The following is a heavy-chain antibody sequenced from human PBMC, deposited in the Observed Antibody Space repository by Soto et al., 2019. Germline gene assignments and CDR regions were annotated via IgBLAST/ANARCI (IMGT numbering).Heavy chain of an antibody. V-gene: IGHV3-33*01. CDR3: ARGEGVYGDYEAFWYFDL. CDR1: GFTFSSYG. D-gene: IGHD4-17*01. J-gene: IGHJ2*01. Sequence: QVQLVESGGGVVQPGRSLRLSCAASGFTFSSYGMHWVRQAPGKGLEWVAVIWYDRSNKYYADSVKGRFTISRDNSKNTLYLQMNSLRAEDTAVYYCARGEGVYGDYEAFWYFDLWGSGTLVTVSS. CDR2: IWYDRSNK.